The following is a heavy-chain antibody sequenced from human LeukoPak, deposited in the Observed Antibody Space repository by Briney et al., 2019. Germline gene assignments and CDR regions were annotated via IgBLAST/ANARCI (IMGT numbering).Heavy chain of an antibody. Sequence: SVKVSCKASGGTFSSYAISWVRQAPGQGLEWMGRIIPILGIANYAQKFQGRVTITVDKSTSTAYMELSSLRSEDTAVYYCARDLPAPYKESYYYYYGMDVWGQGTTVTVSS. CDR3: ARDLPAPYKESYYYYYGMDV. CDR1: GGTFSSYA. CDR2: IIPILGIA. D-gene: IGHD5-24*01. V-gene: IGHV1-69*04. J-gene: IGHJ6*02.